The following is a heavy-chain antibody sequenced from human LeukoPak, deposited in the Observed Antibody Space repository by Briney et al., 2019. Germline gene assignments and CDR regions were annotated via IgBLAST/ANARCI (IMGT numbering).Heavy chain of an antibody. Sequence: VASAKVSCKASGYTFTGYYMHWVRQAPGQGLEWMGWINPNSGGTNYAQKFQGRVTMTRDTSISTAYMELSRLRSDDTAVYYCARAGGYCGRISCPYYFDYWGQGSLVAVSS. CDR2: INPNSGGT. CDR3: ARAGGYCGRISCPYYFDY. D-gene: IGHD2-15*01. V-gene: IGHV1-2*02. CDR1: GYTFTGYY. J-gene: IGHJ4*02.